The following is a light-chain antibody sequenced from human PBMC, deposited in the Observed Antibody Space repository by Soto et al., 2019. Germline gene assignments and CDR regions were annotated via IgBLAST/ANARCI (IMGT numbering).Light chain of an antibody. J-gene: IGKJ5*01. CDR2: AAS. V-gene: IGKV1-39*01. Sequence: DIQMTQSPSSLSASVGDRVTITCRASQSISTYLNWYQQKAGLAPKLLIYAASSLQSGVPSRFSGSGSGTDFTLTISSLQPEDFATYYCQQVNTFPITFGQGTRLEIK. CDR3: QQVNTFPIT. CDR1: QSISTY.